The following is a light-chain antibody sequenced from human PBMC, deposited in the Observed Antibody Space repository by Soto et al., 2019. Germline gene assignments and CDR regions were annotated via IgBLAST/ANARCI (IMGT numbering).Light chain of an antibody. J-gene: IGLJ1*01. Sequence: QSALTQPASVSGSPGQSIAISRTGSSSDVGGYNYVSWYQHHPGKAPKLMIYDVTNRPSGVSDRFSGSKSGNTASLTISGLQAEDEADYYCGSYTSSGNYVFGTGTKLTVL. CDR2: DVT. CDR3: GSYTSSGNYV. V-gene: IGLV2-14*03. CDR1: SSDVGGYNY.